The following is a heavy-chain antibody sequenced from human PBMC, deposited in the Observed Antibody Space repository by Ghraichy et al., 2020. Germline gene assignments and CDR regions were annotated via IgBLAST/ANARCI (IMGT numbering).Heavy chain of an antibody. CDR3: AKDFYFPPGSSALIDY. Sequence: GGSLRLSCAASGFTFSTYGMHWVRQAPGKGLEWVTFIRYDGSNKYYADSVKGRFNISRDNSKNTLYLQMNSLRAEDTAIYYCAKDFYFPPGSSALIDYWGQGTLVTVSS. V-gene: IGHV3-30*02. CDR1: GFTFSTYG. CDR2: IRYDGSNK. J-gene: IGHJ4*02. D-gene: IGHD2/OR15-2a*01.